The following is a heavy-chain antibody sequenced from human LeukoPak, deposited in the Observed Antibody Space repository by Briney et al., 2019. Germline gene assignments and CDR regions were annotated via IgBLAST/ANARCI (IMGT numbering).Heavy chain of an antibody. CDR2: IYYSGST. D-gene: IGHD3-3*01. Sequence: SETLSLTCTVSGGSISSSSYYWGWIRQPPGKGLEWIGSIYYSGSTYYNPSLKSRVTISVDTSKNQFSLKLSSVTAADTAVYYCATAPPDLRRFGKYNWFDPWGQGTLVTVSS. CDR1: GGSISSSSYY. CDR3: ATAPPDLRRFGKYNWFDP. J-gene: IGHJ5*02. V-gene: IGHV4-39*01.